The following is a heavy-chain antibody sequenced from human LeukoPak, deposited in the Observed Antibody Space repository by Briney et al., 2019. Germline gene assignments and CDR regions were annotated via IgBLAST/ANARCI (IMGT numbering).Heavy chain of an antibody. V-gene: IGHV3-53*01. D-gene: IGHD1-1*01. CDR3: AKGGGRPTDFFDY. J-gene: IGHJ4*02. CDR2: IYSGGST. Sequence: PGGSLRLSCAASGFTVSSNYMSWVRQAPGKGLEWVSVIYSGGSTYYADSAKGRFTISRDNSKNTLYLQMNSLRAEDTAVYYCAKGGGRPTDFFDYWGQGTLVTVSS. CDR1: GFTVSSNY.